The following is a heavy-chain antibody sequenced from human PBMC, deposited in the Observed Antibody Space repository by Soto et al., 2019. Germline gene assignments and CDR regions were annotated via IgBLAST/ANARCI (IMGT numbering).Heavy chain of an antibody. CDR2: ISYDGSNK. J-gene: IGHJ6*03. CDR3: AKGTGPPRYFDFTNYYYMDV. CDR1: GFTFSSYG. D-gene: IGHD3-9*01. Sequence: GGSLRLSCAASGFTFSSYGMHWVRQAPGKGLEWVAVISYDGSNKYYADFVKGRFTNSRDNSKNTLYLQMNSLRAEDTAVYYCAKGTGPPRYFDFTNYYYMDVWGKGTTVTVSS. V-gene: IGHV3-30*18.